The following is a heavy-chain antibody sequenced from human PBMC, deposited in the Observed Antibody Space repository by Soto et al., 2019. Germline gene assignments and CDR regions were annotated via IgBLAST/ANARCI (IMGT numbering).Heavy chain of an antibody. D-gene: IGHD2-2*01. CDR2: TYYRSRWFN. J-gene: IGHJ6*02. CDR3: ARDLEDPVAVPAATYFHLYGMDV. Sequence: SQTLSLPCAISGDSVYNNNAGWNWIRQSQSRGLEWLGRTYYRSRWFNDYAVSVKSRITITPDTSKNQLSLQLNSVTPEDTAVYFCARDLEDPVAVPAATYFHLYGMDVWGQGTTVTVSS. V-gene: IGHV6-1*01. CDR1: GDSVYNNNAG.